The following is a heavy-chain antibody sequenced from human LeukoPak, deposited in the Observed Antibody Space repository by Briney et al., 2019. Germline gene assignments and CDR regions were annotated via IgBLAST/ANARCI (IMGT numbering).Heavy chain of an antibody. V-gene: IGHV4-4*02. Sequence: SETLSLTCAVSGGSISSSNWWSWVRQPPGKGLEWSGEIYHSGSTNYNPSLKSRVTISIDKSKNQFSLKRSSVAAADTAVYYCARDYGSGSYSNWFDPWGQGTLVTVSS. J-gene: IGHJ5*02. CDR3: ARDYGSGSYSNWFDP. CDR2: IYHSGST. D-gene: IGHD3-10*01. CDR1: GGSISSSNW.